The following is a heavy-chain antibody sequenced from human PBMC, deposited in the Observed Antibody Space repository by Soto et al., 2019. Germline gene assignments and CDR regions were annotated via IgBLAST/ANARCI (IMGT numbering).Heavy chain of an antibody. CDR1: SGSISNSEW. Sequence: QVQLQESGPGLVKPSETLSLTCAVTSGSISNSEWWTWGRQPPGKGLEWSGEVHQRGSNNFNPTLKSRVTISIDKSENHFSLRLSSVTAADTAVYYCAGRMGSRPAWGQGTLVTVSS. J-gene: IGHJ4*02. CDR2: VHQRGSN. D-gene: IGHD6-13*01. CDR3: AGRMGSRPA. V-gene: IGHV4-4*02.